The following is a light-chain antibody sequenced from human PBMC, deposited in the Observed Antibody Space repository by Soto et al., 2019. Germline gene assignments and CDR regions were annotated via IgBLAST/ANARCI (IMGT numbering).Light chain of an antibody. V-gene: IGKV3-20*01. J-gene: IGKJ5*01. CDR3: QQHETLIT. Sequence: EIVLTQSPGTLSLSPGERATLSCRASQSVSSSYLAWYQQKPGQAPRLLIYGAFTRATGIPDRFSGSGSGTDFTLTISRLEPEDFAVYYCQQHETLITFGQGTRLENK. CDR2: GAF. CDR1: QSVSSSY.